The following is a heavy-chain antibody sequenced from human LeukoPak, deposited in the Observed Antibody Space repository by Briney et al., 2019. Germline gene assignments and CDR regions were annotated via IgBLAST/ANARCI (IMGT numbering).Heavy chain of an antibody. CDR2: INPNSGGT. J-gene: IGHJ4*02. CDR1: GYTFTGYY. Sequence: ASVKVSCKASGYTFTGYYIHWVRQAPGQGLEWMGWINPNSGGTNYAQNFQGRVTMTGDMSITTAYMELTRLRSDDTAVYYCARDPQLPVRGPFDFWGQGTLVTVSS. CDR3: ARDPQLPVRGPFDF. D-gene: IGHD6-13*01. V-gene: IGHV1-2*02.